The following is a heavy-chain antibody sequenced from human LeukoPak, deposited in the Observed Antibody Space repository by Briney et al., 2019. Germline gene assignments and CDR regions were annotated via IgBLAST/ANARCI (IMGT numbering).Heavy chain of an antibody. CDR3: ARDSSGWHPLDY. CDR1: GFTFSDYY. V-gene: IGHV3-11*05. D-gene: IGHD6-19*01. Sequence: GGSLRLSCAASGFTFSDYYMSWIRQAPGKGLEWVSYISSSNTYTNYAGSVKGRFTISRDDAKNSLYLQMNSLRAEDTAVYYCARDSSGWHPLDYWGQGTLVTVSS. CDR2: ISSSNTYT. J-gene: IGHJ4*02.